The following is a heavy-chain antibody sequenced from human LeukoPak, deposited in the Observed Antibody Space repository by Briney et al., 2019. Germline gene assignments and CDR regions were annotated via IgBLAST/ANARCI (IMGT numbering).Heavy chain of an antibody. D-gene: IGHD2-8*01. CDR3: ATDSSCTNGVCYDPNWFDP. Sequence: ASVKVSCKVSGYTLTELSMHWVRQAPGKGLEWMGGFDPEDGETIYAQKFQGRVTMTEGTSTDTAYMELSSLRSEDTAVYYCATDSSCTNGVCYDPNWFDPWGQGTLVTVSS. CDR1: GYTLTELS. V-gene: IGHV1-24*01. J-gene: IGHJ5*02. CDR2: FDPEDGET.